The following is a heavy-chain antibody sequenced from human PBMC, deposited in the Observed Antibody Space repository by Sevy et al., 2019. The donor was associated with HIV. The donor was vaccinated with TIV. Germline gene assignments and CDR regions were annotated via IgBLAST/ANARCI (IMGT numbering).Heavy chain of an antibody. D-gene: IGHD6-13*01. J-gene: IGHJ4*02. CDR1: GGSVSSGNSY. V-gene: IGHV4-61*01. Sequence: SETLSLTCTVSGGSVSSGNSYWGWIRQPPGKGLEWIGYISYIGSTNYNPSPKSRVAIAVDTSKNQLSLGLSSLTAVDTAIYYCVRDGIAAAGGYFDYWGQGTLVTVSS. CDR3: VRDGIAAAGGYFDY. CDR2: ISYIGST.